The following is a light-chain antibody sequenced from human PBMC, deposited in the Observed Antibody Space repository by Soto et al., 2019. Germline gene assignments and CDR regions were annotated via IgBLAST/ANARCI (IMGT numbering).Light chain of an antibody. CDR3: QSYDSSLSGYV. CDR2: GNS. CDR1: SSNIGAGYD. J-gene: IGLJ1*01. V-gene: IGLV1-40*01. Sequence: QSVLTQPPSVSGAPGQRVTISCTGSSSNIGAGYDVHWYQQLPGTAPKLLIYGNSNRPSGVPDRFSGSKSGTSASLAITGLQAEDDADYYCQSYDSSLSGYVFVTGTKLTVL.